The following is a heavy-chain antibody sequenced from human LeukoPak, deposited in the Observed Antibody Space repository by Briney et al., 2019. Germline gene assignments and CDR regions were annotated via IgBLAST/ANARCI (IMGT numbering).Heavy chain of an antibody. CDR3: ATETNGRHYDY. CDR1: GFIFSRYS. Sequence: GGSLRLSCAASGFIFSRYSMNWVRQAPGKGLEWVAFIGPTGSDRYHADSIKGRFTISRDNANNFLYLQMNSLRAEDTAVYYCATETNGRHYDYWGQGTLLTVSS. J-gene: IGHJ4*02. V-gene: IGHV3-21*06. CDR2: IGPTGSDR. D-gene: IGHD1-14*01.